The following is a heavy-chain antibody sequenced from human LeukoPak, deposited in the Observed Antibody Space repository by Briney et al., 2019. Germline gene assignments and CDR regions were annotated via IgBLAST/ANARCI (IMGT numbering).Heavy chain of an antibody. CDR2: FDPEDGET. D-gene: IGHD4-11*01. CDR1: GYTLTELS. CDR3: AAEDGYSNTFDY. V-gene: IGHV1-24*01. J-gene: IGHJ4*02. Sequence: ASVKVSCKVSGYTLTELSIHWVRQAPGKGLEWMGGFDPEDGETIYAQTFQGRVTMTEDTSTDTAYMELSSLRTEDTAVYYCAAEDGYSNTFDYWGQGTLVTVSS.